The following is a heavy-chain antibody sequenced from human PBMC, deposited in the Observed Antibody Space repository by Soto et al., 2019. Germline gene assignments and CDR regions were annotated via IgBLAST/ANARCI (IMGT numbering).Heavy chain of an antibody. CDR1: GYTFAGYY. D-gene: IGHD6-19*01. Sequence: QVQLVQSGAEVKKPGASVKVSCKASGYTFAGYYMHWVRQAPGQGLEWMGWMNPNSGGTNYAQKVQGRVTRTRDTSISTAYMELSSLPSADTAVYYCASAHIAVAGTGSPDYWGQGTLVTVSS. CDR3: ASAHIAVAGTGSPDY. V-gene: IGHV1-2*02. J-gene: IGHJ4*02. CDR2: MNPNSGGT.